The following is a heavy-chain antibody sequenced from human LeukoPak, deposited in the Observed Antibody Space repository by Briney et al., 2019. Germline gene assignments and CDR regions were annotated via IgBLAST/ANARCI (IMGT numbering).Heavy chain of an antibody. V-gene: IGHV1-69*04. J-gene: IGHJ4*02. CDR3: ARDELSPTYYDSSGYGPGY. CDR1: GGTFSSYA. Sequence: ASVKVSCKASGGTFSSYAISWVRQAPGQGLEWMGRIIPIFGIANYAQKFQGRVTITADKSTSTAYMELSSLSSEDTAVYYCARDELSPTYYDSSGYGPGYWGQGTLVTVSS. CDR2: IIPIFGIA. D-gene: IGHD3-22*01.